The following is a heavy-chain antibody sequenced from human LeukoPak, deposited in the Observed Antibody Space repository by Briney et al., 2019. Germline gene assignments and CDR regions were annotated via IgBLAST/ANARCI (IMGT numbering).Heavy chain of an antibody. CDR3: ARGSVTMIVVVITPWFDP. V-gene: IGHV3-48*03. J-gene: IGHJ5*02. D-gene: IGHD3-22*01. CDR2: ISSSGSTI. CDR1: GFTFSSYE. Sequence: GGSLRLSCAASGFTFSSYEMNWVRQAPGKGLEWVSYISSSGSTIYYADSVKGRLTISRDNAKNSLYLQMNSLRAEDTAVYYCARGSVTMIVVVITPWFDPWGQGTLVTVSS.